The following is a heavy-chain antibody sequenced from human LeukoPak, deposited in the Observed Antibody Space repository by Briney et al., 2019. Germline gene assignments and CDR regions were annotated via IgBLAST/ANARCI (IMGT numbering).Heavy chain of an antibody. Sequence: GGSLRLSCAASGFTVSSNYMSWVRQAPGKGLEWVANIKDDGTKKYYVDSVKGRFTISRDNAKNSLYLEMNSLRAEDTAMYYCARDSKAYSGYTPQPPDYWGRGTLVTVSS. J-gene: IGHJ4*02. CDR3: ARDSKAYSGYTPQPPDY. V-gene: IGHV3-7*01. CDR1: GFTVSSNY. D-gene: IGHD5-12*01. CDR2: IKDDGTKK.